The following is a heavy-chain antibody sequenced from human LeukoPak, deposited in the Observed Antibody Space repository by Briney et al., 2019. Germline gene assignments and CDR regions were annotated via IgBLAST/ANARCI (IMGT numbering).Heavy chain of an antibody. CDR3: ANVAVAGSFYFDY. CDR2: ISGSGGST. D-gene: IGHD6-19*01. CDR1: GFTFSSYA. Sequence: QPGGSLRLSCAASGFTFSSYAMSWVRQAPGKGLEGVSAISGSGGSTYYADSVKGRFTISRDNSKNTLYLQMNSLRAEDTAVYYCANVAVAGSFYFDYWGQGTLVTVSS. V-gene: IGHV3-23*01. J-gene: IGHJ4*02.